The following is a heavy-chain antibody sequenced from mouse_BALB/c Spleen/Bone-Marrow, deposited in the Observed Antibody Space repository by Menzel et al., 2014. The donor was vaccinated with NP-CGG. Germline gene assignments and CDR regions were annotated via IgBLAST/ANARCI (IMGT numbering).Heavy chain of an antibody. J-gene: IGHJ2*01. V-gene: IGHV1-18*01. D-gene: IGHD2-3*01. CDR3: ARGWLLRHYFDY. CDR1: GYTFTEYT. CDR2: INPNNGGT. Sequence: EVQLQQSGPDLVKPRASVKISCKTSGYTFTEYTMHWVKQSHVKSLEWIGGINPNNGGTSYSQKFKGKATWTVDKSSSTAYMELRSLTSEDSAVYYCARGWLLRHYFDYWGQGTTLTVSS.